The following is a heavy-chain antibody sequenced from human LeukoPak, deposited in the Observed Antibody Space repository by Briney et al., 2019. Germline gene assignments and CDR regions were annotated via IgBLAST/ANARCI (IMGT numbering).Heavy chain of an antibody. CDR1: GYSFSNYW. J-gene: IGHJ4*02. CDR3: ARRESSGSIDY. V-gene: IGHV5-51*01. CDR2: IHPGDSDI. D-gene: IGHD6-19*01. Sequence: GESLKISCKGSGYSFSNYWIGWVRQVPGKGLEWMGIIHPGDSDIRYSPSFQGQVIISADKSISTAYLQWSSLKASDTAMYYCARRESSGSIDYWGQGALVTVSS.